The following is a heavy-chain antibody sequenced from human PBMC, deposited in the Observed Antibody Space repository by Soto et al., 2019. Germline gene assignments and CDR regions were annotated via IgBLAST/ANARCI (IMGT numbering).Heavy chain of an antibody. Sequence: GESLKISCEASGYMFPIYHISWVRQMPGKGLEWVGKIDPSDSRTMYRPSSRARITISVDKSINTAYLQWSSLKASDTAMYYCARHYGMDVWGQGTTVTVSS. CDR3: ARHYGMDV. CDR1: GYMFPIYH. V-gene: IGHV5-10-1*01. J-gene: IGHJ6*02. CDR2: IDPSDSRT.